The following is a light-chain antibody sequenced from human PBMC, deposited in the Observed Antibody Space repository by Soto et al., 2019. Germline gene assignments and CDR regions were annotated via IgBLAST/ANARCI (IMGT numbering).Light chain of an antibody. CDR1: QSITSR. Sequence: EIQMTQSPSTLSSSAGDRVTITCRASQSITSRLAWYHQKPGKAPMLLIYDASILVTGVPSRFSGSGSGTDFSPSTISILHADFAGYYCWQRCNWPLTFGGGTKVEIK. CDR2: DAS. CDR3: WQRCNWPLT. V-gene: IGKV1-5*01. J-gene: IGKJ4*01.